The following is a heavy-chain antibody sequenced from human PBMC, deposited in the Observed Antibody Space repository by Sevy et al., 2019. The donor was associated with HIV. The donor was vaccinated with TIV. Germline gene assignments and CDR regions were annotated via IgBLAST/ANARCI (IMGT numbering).Heavy chain of an antibody. CDR1: EFTVSSNY. CDR2: IYSGGST. V-gene: IGHV3-53*01. J-gene: IGHJ4*02. D-gene: IGHD3-16*01. Sequence: GGSLRLSCAASEFTVSSNYMSWVRQAPGKGLEWVSVIYSGGSTYYADSVKGRFTISSDNSKNMLYLQMNSLRAEDTAVYYWARDWGSDYFDYWGQGTLVTVSS. CDR3: ARDWGSDYFDY.